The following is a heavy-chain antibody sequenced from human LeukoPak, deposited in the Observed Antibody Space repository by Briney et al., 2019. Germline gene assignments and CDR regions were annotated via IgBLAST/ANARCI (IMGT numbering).Heavy chain of an antibody. V-gene: IGHV3-21*06. J-gene: IGHJ5*02. CDR1: GFTLSTFD. Sequence: NPGGSLRLSCAASGFTLSTFDMNWVRQAPGKGLEWASSISTSSRYIYYRDSVKGRFTISRDDAKNSLYLQMNSLTVEDTAVYYCARADCSGSTCYLRHSWFDPWGQGTLVTVSS. CDR3: ARADCSGSTCYLRHSWFDP. D-gene: IGHD2-2*01. CDR2: ISTSSRYI.